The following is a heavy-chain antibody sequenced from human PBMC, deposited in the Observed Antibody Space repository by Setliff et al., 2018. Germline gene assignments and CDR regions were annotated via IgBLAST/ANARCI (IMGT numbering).Heavy chain of an antibody. D-gene: IGHD6-19*01. CDR3: ARDQFSSGWYGAPESYFDR. CDR2: IYKSGTT. CDR1: GDSMYGYY. Sequence: KPSETLSLTCNVSGDSMYGYYWSWIRQPPGKGLEWIGYIYKSGTTKCNPSLGSRISMSVDTSKNQFSLNLNYVTTADTAVYYCARDQFSSGWYGAPESYFDRWGQGVLVTVS. J-gene: IGHJ4*02. V-gene: IGHV4-59*01.